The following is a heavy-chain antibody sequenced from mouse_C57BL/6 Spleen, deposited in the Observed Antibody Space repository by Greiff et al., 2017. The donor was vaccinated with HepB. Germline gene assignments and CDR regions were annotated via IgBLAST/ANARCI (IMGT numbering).Heavy chain of an antibody. Sequence: QVQLQQSGAELMKPGASVKLSCKATGYTFTGYWIEWVKQRPGHGLEWIGEILPGSGSTNYNEKFKGKATFTADTSSNTAYMQLSSLTTEDSAIYYCARGALPGYYSKTYYAMDYWGQGTSVTVSS. J-gene: IGHJ4*01. CDR1: GYTFTGYW. CDR3: ARGALPGYYSKTYYAMDY. D-gene: IGHD2-5*01. CDR2: ILPGSGST. V-gene: IGHV1-9*01.